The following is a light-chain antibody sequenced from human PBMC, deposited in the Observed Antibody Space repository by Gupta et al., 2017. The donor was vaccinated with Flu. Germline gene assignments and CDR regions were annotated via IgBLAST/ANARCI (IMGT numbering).Light chain of an antibody. J-gene: IGKJ3*01. CDR2: LGS. Sequence: DIVMTQSPLSLPVTPGEPASISCRSSQSLLHSNGYNYLDWYLQKPGQSPQLLIYLGSNRSSGVPDTFSGSRSGRDFTLKIIRVVAQDVGVSYCRQALQTPKTFGHGTKVDIK. CDR1: QSLLHSNGYNY. CDR3: RQALQTPKT. V-gene: IGKV2-28*01.